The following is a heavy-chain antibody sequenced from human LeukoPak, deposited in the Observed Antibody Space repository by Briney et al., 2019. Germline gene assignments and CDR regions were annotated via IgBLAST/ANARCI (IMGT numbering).Heavy chain of an antibody. CDR2: MNPNSGNT. Sequence: ASVKVSCKASGYTFTSYDLNWVRQATGQGLEWMGRMNPNSGNTGFAQKLQGRVTLIRNTSISTAYTELSSLRSEDTAVYYCARKSGDINWFDPWGQGTLVTVSS. J-gene: IGHJ5*02. D-gene: IGHD4-17*01. CDR1: GYTFTSYD. CDR3: ARKSGDINWFDP. V-gene: IGHV1-8*01.